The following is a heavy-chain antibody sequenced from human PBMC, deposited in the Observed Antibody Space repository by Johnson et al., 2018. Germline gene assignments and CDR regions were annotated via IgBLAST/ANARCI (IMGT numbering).Heavy chain of an antibody. CDR3: AKGYFGLRYAFDI. J-gene: IGHJ3*02. D-gene: IGHD3/OR15-3a*01. CDR2: ISSDGTNK. CDR1: GFTFSNYV. V-gene: IGHV3-30*18. Sequence: QVQLVESGGGVVQPGRSLRLSCAASGFTFSNYVIHWVRQAPGKGLEWVGLISSDGTNKYYADSVKGRFTISRDNSKNTLYLQMNSLRREDTAVYYRAKGYFGLRYAFDIWGQGTMVTVSS.